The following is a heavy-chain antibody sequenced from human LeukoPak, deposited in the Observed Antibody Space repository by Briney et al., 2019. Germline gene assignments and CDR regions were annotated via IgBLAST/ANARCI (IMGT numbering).Heavy chain of an antibody. CDR2: IYYSGST. V-gene: IGHV4-30-4*01. J-gene: IGHJ4*02. CDR3: ARDLRVAKAMLPYYFDY. Sequence: PSQTLSLTCTVSGGSISSGDYYWSWIRQPPGKGLEWIGYIYYSGSTYYNPSLKSRVTISVDTSKNQFSLKLSSVTAADTAVYYCARDLRVAKAMLPYYFDYWGQGTLVTVSS. D-gene: IGHD3-10*02. CDR1: GGSISSGDYY.